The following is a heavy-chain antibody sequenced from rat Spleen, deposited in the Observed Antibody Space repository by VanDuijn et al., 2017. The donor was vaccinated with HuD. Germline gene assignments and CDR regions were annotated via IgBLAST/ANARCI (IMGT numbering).Heavy chain of an antibody. D-gene: IGHD4-3*01. CDR2: LSYDGIST. V-gene: IGHV5-7*01. CDR3: TRHDYSGVITNWFAY. CDR1: GFTFSAYY. J-gene: IGHJ3*01. Sequence: EVQLVESGGGLVQPGRSLKLSCVASGFTFSAYYMAWVRQAPTKGLEWVATLSYDGISTYYRDSVRGRFTISSDNAKTTLYLQMDSLRSEDTATYYCTRHDYSGVITNWFAYWGQGTLVTVSS.